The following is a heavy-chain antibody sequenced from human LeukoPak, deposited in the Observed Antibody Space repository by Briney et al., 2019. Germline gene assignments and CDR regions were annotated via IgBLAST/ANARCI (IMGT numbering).Heavy chain of an antibody. Sequence: ASVKVSCKASGYTLTSYAMHWVRQAPGQRLEWMGWINPGNGNTKYSQKFQGRVTITRDTSASTAYMELSSLRSEDTAVYYCARNMGYSYGPPDAFDIWGQGTMVTVSS. V-gene: IGHV1-3*01. J-gene: IGHJ3*02. D-gene: IGHD5-18*01. CDR2: INPGNGNT. CDR1: GYTLTSYA. CDR3: ARNMGYSYGPPDAFDI.